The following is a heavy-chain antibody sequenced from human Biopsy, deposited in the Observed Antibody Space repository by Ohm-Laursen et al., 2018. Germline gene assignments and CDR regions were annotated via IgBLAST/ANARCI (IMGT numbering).Heavy chain of an antibody. CDR1: EFTFDDYA. J-gene: IGHJ6*02. V-gene: IGHV3-9*01. D-gene: IGHD1-1*01. CDR3: AKDVRVKVQLDGMDV. CDR2: ISWHSGSR. Sequence: SLRLSCTASEFTFDDYAMHWVRQAPGKGLEWVSGISWHSGSRGYADSVKGRFTISRDNAKKLLYLQMNSLRAEDTALYYCAKDVRVKVQLDGMDVWGQGTTVTVSS.